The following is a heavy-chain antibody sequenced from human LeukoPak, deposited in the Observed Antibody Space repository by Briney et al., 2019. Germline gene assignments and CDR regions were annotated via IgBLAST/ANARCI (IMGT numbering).Heavy chain of an antibody. D-gene: IGHD1/OR15-1a*01. V-gene: IGHV3-23*01. J-gene: IGHJ4*02. CDR2: ISASGGST. Sequence: GGSLRLSCAASGFTFCSYGMSWVRQAPGKGLEWVSGISASGGSTYYADSVKGRFTISRDNSKNTLYLQMNSLRAEDTAVYYCAKDKLEQRPYFFDYWGQGTLVTVSS. CDR3: AKDKLEQRPYFFDY. CDR1: GFTFCSYG.